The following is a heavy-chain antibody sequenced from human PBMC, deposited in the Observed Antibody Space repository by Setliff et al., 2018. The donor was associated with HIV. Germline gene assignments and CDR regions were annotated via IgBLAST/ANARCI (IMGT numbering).Heavy chain of an antibody. D-gene: IGHD3-10*01. J-gene: IGHJ3*02. CDR3: WFGEPVGPFDI. Sequence: ASVKVSFKVSGYTLTKLSIHWVRQAPGKGLEWMGGFDPEKGETVYAQKLQGRVTMTDDTSTDTAYMELSSLRSEDTAVYFCWFGEPVGPFDIWGQGTRVTVSS. CDR2: FDPEKGET. V-gene: IGHV1-24*01. CDR1: GYTLTKLS.